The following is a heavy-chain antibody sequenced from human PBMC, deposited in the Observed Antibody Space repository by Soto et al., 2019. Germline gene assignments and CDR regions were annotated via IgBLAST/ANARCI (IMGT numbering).Heavy chain of an antibody. CDR2: ISWNGGSI. CDR3: EKAEDITIFGVVTYYFDY. Sequence: PGGSLRLSCAASGFTFGSYAMHWVRQAPGKGLEWVSAISWNGGSIDYADSVKGRFTISRDNAKNSLYLQMNSLRAEDTALYYCEKAEDITIFGVVTYYFDYWGQGTLVTVSS. J-gene: IGHJ4*02. D-gene: IGHD3-3*01. CDR1: GFTFGSYA. V-gene: IGHV3-9*01.